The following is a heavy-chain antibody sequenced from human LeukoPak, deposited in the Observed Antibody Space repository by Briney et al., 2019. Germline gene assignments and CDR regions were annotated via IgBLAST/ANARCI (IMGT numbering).Heavy chain of an antibody. Sequence: PSETLSLTCTVSGGSISSYYWSWIRQPPGKGLEWIGYIYYSGTTNYNPSLKSRVTISVDTSKNQFSLKLSSVTAADTAVYYCARGVYIAAAQYGYWGQGALVSVSS. V-gene: IGHV4-59*01. D-gene: IGHD6-13*01. CDR1: GGSISSYY. CDR3: ARGVYIAAAQYGY. J-gene: IGHJ4*02. CDR2: IYYSGTT.